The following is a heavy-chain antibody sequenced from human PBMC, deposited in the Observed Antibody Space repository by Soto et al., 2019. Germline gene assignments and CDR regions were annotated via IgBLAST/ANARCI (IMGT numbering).Heavy chain of an antibody. V-gene: IGHV4-4*02. CDR2: IYHSGST. Sequence: SETLSLTCVVSSGSVSDDNWWGWVRQSPEKGLEWIGEIYHSGSTKYSPSLKSRVTMSMDKSKNQFSLRLSSVTAADTAVYYCARPVYFYIDVWGKGTTVT. J-gene: IGHJ6*03. CDR3: ARPVYFYIDV. CDR1: SGSVSDDNW.